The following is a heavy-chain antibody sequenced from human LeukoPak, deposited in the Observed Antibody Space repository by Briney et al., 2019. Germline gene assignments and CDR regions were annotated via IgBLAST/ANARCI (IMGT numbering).Heavy chain of an antibody. CDR3: ASRRSSYSSSWFY. D-gene: IGHD6-13*01. CDR1: GFTVSSNY. Sequence: PGGSLRLSCAASGFTVSSNYMSWVRQAPGKGLEWVSVIYSSGSTYYADSVKGRFTISRHNSKNTLYLQMNSLRAEDTAVYYCASRRSSYSSSWFYWGQGTLVTVSS. J-gene: IGHJ4*02. CDR2: IYSSGST. V-gene: IGHV3-53*04.